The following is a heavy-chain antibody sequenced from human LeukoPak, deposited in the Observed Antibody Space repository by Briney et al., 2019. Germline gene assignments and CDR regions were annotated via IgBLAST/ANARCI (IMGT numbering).Heavy chain of an antibody. V-gene: IGHV4-39*07. Sequence: SETLSLTCTVSGGSISSSSYYWGWIRQPPGKGLEWIGSIYYSGSTYYNPSLKSRVTISVDTSKNQFSLKLTSVTAADTAVYYCARDRRGSAVVGLNNWFDPWGQGTLVTVSS. CDR1: GGSISSSSYY. CDR3: ARDRRGSAVVGLNNWFDP. D-gene: IGHD2-2*01. CDR2: IYYSGST. J-gene: IGHJ5*02.